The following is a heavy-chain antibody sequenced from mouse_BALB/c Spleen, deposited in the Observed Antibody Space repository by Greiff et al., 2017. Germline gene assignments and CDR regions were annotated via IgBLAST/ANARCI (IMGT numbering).Heavy chain of an antibody. J-gene: IGHJ1*01. CDR3: ARQYGSYVGYFDV. CDR1: GFNIKDTY. CDR2: IDPANGNT. Sequence: EVQLQQSGAELVKPGASVKLSCTASGFNIKDTYMHWVKQRPEQGLEWIGRIDPANGNTKYDQKFQGKATITADTASNTAYLQLSSLTSEDTAVYYCARQYGSYVGYFDVWGAGTTVTVSS. V-gene: IGHV14-3*02. D-gene: IGHD2-10*02.